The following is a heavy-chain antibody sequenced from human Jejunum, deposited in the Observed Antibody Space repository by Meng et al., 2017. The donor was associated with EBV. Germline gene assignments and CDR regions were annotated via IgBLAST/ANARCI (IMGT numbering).Heavy chain of an antibody. D-gene: IGHD4-23*01. CDR2: VDHGGRT. J-gene: IGHJ5*02. CDR1: GASFSDYY. Sequence: QVQLQQWGAGLLXXXXXLXLTXAXYGASFSDYYWTWIRQPPGKGLEWIGEVDHGGRTKYNPSLTSRVTISLDTSSNQFSLKLNSVTAADTALYYCARYGKCSGNSFYCFDPWGQGTLVTVSS. CDR3: ARYGKCSGNSFYCFDP. V-gene: IGHV4-34*01.